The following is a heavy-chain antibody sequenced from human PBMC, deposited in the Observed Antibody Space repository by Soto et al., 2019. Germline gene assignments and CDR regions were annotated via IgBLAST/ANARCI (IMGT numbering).Heavy chain of an antibody. J-gene: IGHJ6*02. V-gene: IGHV1-2*02. CDR3: ARDWVAAAGTWYYGMDV. D-gene: IGHD6-13*01. CDR2: INPNSGGT. Sequence: ASVKGACKATGYTFTVYYMHWVRKAPGQGLEWMGWINPNSGGTNYAQKFQGRVTMTRDTSISTAYMELSRLRSDDTAVYYCARDWVAAAGTWYYGMDVWGQGTTVTVSS. CDR1: GYTFTVYY.